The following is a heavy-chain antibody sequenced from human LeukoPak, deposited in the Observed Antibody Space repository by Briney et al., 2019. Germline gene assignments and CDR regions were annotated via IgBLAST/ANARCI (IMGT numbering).Heavy chain of an antibody. CDR1: GFTFSDYY. J-gene: IGHJ4*02. CDR2: ISSSGNTI. CDR3: ARPKYSSSWQIFDY. V-gene: IGHV3-11*01. Sequence: GGSLRLSCAASGFTFSDYYMSWIRQAPGKGLEWVAYISSSGNTIYYADSVKGRFTISRDNAKNSLYLQMNSLRAEDTAVYYCARPKYSSSWQIFDYWGQGTLVTASS. D-gene: IGHD6-13*01.